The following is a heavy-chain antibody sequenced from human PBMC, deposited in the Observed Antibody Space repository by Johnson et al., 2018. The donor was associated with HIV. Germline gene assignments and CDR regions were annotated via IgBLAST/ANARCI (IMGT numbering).Heavy chain of an antibody. CDR3: ARDLTHYYDSHDAFDI. Sequence: QVQLVESGGGLVQPGGSLRLSCAASGFTFSSYGMHWVRQAPGKGLEWVAFTRYDGSNKHYVDSVKGRFTISRDNSKNTLYLQMNSLRADDTALYYCARDLTHYYDSHDAFDIWGQGTMVTVSS. CDR1: GFTFSSYG. D-gene: IGHD3-22*01. J-gene: IGHJ3*02. V-gene: IGHV3-30*02. CDR2: TRYDGSNK.